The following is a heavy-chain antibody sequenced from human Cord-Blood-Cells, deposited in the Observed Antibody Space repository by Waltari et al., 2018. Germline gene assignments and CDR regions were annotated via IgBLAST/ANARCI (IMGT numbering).Heavy chain of an antibody. CDR1: GGSISSSSSY. J-gene: IGHJ4*02. D-gene: IGHD1-26*01. Sequence: QLQLQESGPGLVKPSETLSLTCTVSGGSISSSSSYWGWIRQPPGKGLEWIGSIYYSGSTYYNPSLKSRVTISVDTSKNQFSLKLSSVTAADTAVYYCARNLGGSYLEGDFDYWGQGTLVTVSS. CDR3: ARNLGGSYLEGDFDY. CDR2: IYYSGST. V-gene: IGHV4-39*01.